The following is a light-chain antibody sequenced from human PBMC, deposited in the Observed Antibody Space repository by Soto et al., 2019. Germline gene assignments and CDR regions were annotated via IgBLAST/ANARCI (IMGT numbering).Light chain of an antibody. CDR1: QSVSSY. V-gene: IGKV3-11*01. Sequence: EFVLTQSPATLSLSPVERATLSCRASQSVSSYLAWYQQKPGQAPRLLIYDASNRATGIPARFSGTGSGTDFTLTINNLEPEDFAVYYCQVRTNWSIAFGRGTRLETK. J-gene: IGKJ5*01. CDR3: QVRTNWSIA. CDR2: DAS.